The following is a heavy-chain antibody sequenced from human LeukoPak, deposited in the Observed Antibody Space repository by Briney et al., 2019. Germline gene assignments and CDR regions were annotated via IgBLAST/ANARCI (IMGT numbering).Heavy chain of an antibody. CDR2: INSDGSST. Sequence: PGWSLRLSCAASGFTFSSYWMHWVRQAPGKGLVWDSRINSDGSSTSYADSVKGRFTISRDNAKNTLYLQMNSLRAEDTAVYYCARDNRTGEEYWGQGTLVTVSS. D-gene: IGHD7-27*01. CDR3: ARDNRTGEEY. V-gene: IGHV3-74*01. CDR1: GFTFSSYW. J-gene: IGHJ4*02.